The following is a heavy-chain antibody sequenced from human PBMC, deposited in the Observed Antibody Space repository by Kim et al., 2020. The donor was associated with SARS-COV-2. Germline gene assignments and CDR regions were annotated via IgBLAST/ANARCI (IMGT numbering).Heavy chain of an antibody. CDR3: ARSREQWLVAVVRLNWYFDL. CDR2: ISSSSSYI. CDR1: GFTFSSYS. Sequence: GGSLRLSCAASGFTFSSYSMNWVRQAPGKGLEWVSSISSSSSYIYYADSVKGRFTISRDNAKNSLYLQMNSLRAEDTAVYYCARSREQWLVAVVRLNWYFDLWGRGTLVTVSS. D-gene: IGHD6-19*01. J-gene: IGHJ2*01. V-gene: IGHV3-21*01.